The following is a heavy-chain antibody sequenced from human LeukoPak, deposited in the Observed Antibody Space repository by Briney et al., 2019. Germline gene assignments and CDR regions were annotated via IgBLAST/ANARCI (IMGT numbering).Heavy chain of an antibody. CDR1: GFTFSSYG. CDR2: IRYDGSNK. J-gene: IGHJ4*02. D-gene: IGHD4-17*01. CDR3: AKDADFGDFDY. Sequence: PGGSLRLSRAASGFTFSSYGMHWVRQAPGKGLEWVAFIRYDGSNKYYADSVKGRFTISRDNSKNTLYLQMNSLRAEDTAVYYCAKDADFGDFDYWGQGTLVTVSS. V-gene: IGHV3-30*02.